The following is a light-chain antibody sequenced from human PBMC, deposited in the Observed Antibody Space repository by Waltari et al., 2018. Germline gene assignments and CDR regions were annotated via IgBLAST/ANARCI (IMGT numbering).Light chain of an antibody. CDR2: KAS. CDR3: QHCLSYSTWT. J-gene: IGKJ1*01. Sequence: DIQMTQSPSTLSASVGDRVTITCRASQSISVWLAWYQQKPGKAPKVLIYKASTLKSGVPSRFSGRGSGTEFTLTINSLQPDDFATYYCQHCLSYSTWTFGQGTKVEIK. CDR1: QSISVW. V-gene: IGKV1-5*03.